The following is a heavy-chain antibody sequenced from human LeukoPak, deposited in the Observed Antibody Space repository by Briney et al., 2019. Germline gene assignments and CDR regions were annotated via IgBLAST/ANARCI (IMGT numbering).Heavy chain of an antibody. J-gene: IGHJ4*02. CDR3: ARYSSSWCDVDY. Sequence: SETLSLTCTVSGGSISSYYWSWIRQPPGKGLEWIGSIYYSGSTYYNPSLKSRVTISVDTSKNQFSLKLSSVTAADTAVYYCARYSSSWCDVDYWGQGTLVTVSS. CDR1: GGSISSYY. CDR2: IYYSGST. D-gene: IGHD6-13*01. V-gene: IGHV4-39*01.